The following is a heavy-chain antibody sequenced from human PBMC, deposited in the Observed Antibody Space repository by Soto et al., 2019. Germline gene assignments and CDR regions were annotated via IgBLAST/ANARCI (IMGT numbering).Heavy chain of an antibody. D-gene: IGHD6-13*01. V-gene: IGHV4-59*12. CDR3: ARVSSWYGGGDYYYGMDV. CDR1: GGSINHYY. CDR2: IYYSGTT. J-gene: IGHJ6*02. Sequence: TLSLTCTVSGGSINHYYCTWIRQPPGKGLEWMGYIYYSGTTTNYNPSLKSRVTLSVDKSKNQFSLKLSSVTAADTAVYYCARVSSWYGGGDYYYGMDVWGQGTTVTVSS.